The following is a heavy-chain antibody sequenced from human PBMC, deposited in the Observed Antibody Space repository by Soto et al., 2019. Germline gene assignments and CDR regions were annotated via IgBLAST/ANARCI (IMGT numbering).Heavy chain of an antibody. V-gene: IGHV1-18*01. J-gene: IGHJ4*02. Sequence: ASVKVSCKASGYTFTSYGISWVRQAPGQGLEWMGWISAYNGNTNYAQKLQGRVTMTTDTSTSTAYMELRSLRSDDTAVYYCARDRLRGFGELLFDYWGQGTLVTVSS. D-gene: IGHD3-10*01. CDR2: ISAYNGNT. CDR3: ARDRLRGFGELLFDY. CDR1: GYTFTSYG.